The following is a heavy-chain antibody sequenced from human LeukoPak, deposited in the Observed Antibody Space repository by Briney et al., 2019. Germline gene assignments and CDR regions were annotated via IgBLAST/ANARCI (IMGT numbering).Heavy chain of an antibody. V-gene: IGHV3-21*01. D-gene: IGHD1-26*01. CDR2: ISSSSSYI. CDR1: EFTFSSYH. J-gene: IGHJ5*02. Sequence: GGSLRLSCAASEFTFSSYHMNWVRQAPGKGLEWISFISSSSSYIYYADSVKGRFTISRDNAKNSLYLQMNSLRVEDTAVYYCAREWEFGGPRGQGTLVTVSS. CDR3: AREWEFGGP.